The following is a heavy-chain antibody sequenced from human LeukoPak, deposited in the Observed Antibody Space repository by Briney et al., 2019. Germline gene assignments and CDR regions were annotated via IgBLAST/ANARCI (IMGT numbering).Heavy chain of an antibody. CDR1: GGIFSSYA. Sequence: EASVTVSCKASGGIFSSYAISWVRQAPGQGLEWMGRIIPILGIANYAQKFQGRVTITADKSTSTAYMELSRVRSEDTAVYYCARDKRRDGYNSIYYYVMDVWGQGNTVTVSS. J-gene: IGHJ6*02. V-gene: IGHV1-69*04. CDR2: IIPILGIA. D-gene: IGHD5-12*01. CDR3: ARDKRRDGYNSIYYYVMDV.